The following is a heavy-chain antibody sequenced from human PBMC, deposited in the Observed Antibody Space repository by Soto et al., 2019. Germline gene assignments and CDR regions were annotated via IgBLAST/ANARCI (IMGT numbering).Heavy chain of an antibody. CDR2: IYWDDDK. V-gene: IGHV2-5*02. Sequence: QITLKESGPTLVKPTQTLTLTCTFSGFSLSTSGVGVGWIRQPPGKALEWLALIYWDDDKRYSPSLKSRLTITTDTSRNQVVLTMTNMDPVDTAAYYCAPSLDYYDSSGYYPWGQGTLVTVSS. CDR1: GFSLSTSGVG. CDR3: APSLDYYDSSGYYP. J-gene: IGHJ5*02. D-gene: IGHD3-22*01.